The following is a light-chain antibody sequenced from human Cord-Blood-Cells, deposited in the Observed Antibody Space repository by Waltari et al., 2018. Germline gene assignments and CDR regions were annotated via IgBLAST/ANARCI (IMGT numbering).Light chain of an antibody. CDR2: DVR. Sequence: QSALTQPRSVSGSPGQSVTISCTGTSSDVGGYNYVSWYQQHPGEAPKLLIYDVRNRPSGVPDRFSGSKSGNTASLTISGLQAEDEADYYCCSYAGSNTYVFGTGTKVTVL. CDR3: CSYAGSNTYV. V-gene: IGLV2-11*01. CDR1: SSDVGGYNY. J-gene: IGLJ1*01.